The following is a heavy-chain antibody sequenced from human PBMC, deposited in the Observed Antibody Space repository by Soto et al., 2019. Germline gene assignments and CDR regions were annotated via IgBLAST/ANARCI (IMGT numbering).Heavy chain of an antibody. CDR3: ARDRPAYYDFWSGYDYGMDV. CDR2: IGTAGDT. CDR1: GFTFSSYD. J-gene: IGHJ6*02. V-gene: IGHV3-13*01. D-gene: IGHD3-3*01. Sequence: PGGSLRLSCAASGFTFSSYDMHWVRQATGKGLEWVSAIGTAGDTYYPGSVKGRFTISRENAKNSLYLQMNSLRAEDTAVYYCARDRPAYYDFWSGYDYGMDVWGQGTTVTVSS.